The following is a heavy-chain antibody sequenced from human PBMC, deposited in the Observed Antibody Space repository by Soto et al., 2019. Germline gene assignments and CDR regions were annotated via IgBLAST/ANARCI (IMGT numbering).Heavy chain of an antibody. V-gene: IGHV6-1*01. J-gene: IGHJ6*02. D-gene: IGHD6-19*01. Sequence: SQTLSLTCAISGDSVSSNSAAWNWIRQSPSRGLEWLGRTYYRSKWYNDYAVSVKSRITINPDTSKNQFSLQLNSVTPEDTAVYYCAIQGYSSGWYGGYYYYYGMDVWRQGTTVTVSS. CDR1: GDSVSSNSAA. CDR2: TYYRSKWYN. CDR3: AIQGYSSGWYGGYYYYYGMDV.